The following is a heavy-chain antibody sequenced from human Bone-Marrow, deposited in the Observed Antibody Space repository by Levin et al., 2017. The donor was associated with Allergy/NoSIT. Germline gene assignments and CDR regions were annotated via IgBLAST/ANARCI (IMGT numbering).Heavy chain of an antibody. J-gene: IGHJ3*02. Sequence: PGGSLRLSCAASGFTFSSYWMSWVRQAPGKGLEWVANIKQDGSEKYYVDSVKGRFTISRDNAKNSLYLQMNSLRAEDTAVYYCAREQWLSPYAFDIWGQGTMVTVSS. D-gene: IGHD6-19*01. CDR3: AREQWLSPYAFDI. CDR1: GFTFSSYW. CDR2: IKQDGSEK. V-gene: IGHV3-7*01.